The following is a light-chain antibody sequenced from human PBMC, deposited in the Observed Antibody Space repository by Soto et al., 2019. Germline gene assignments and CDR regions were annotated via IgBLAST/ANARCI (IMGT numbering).Light chain of an antibody. Sequence: EIVMTQSPATLSVSPGERATLSCRASQSVSSNLAWYQQKPGQAPRLLIYGASTMATGIPARFSGSGSGTEFSLTISRLQAVDFALYYCQQYNNWPGWYTFGKGTKLEIK. CDR1: QSVSSN. CDR3: QQYNNWPGWYT. J-gene: IGKJ2*01. V-gene: IGKV3-15*01. CDR2: GAS.